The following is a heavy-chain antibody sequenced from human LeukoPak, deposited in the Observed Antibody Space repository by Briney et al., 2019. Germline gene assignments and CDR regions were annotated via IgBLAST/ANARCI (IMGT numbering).Heavy chain of an antibody. V-gene: IGHV1-69*13. Sequence: SVNVSCKACGCTFSSYAISWVGQPPAQGREWVGGIIPIFGTANYAQKLQGRVTITADEYTSTAYMELTSLRSEDTAMYYCAKSTPITMVREVAVNRFETWGQGTLVTVSS. J-gene: IGHJ5*02. CDR1: GCTFSSYA. D-gene: IGHD3-10*01. CDR3: AKSTPITMVREVAVNRFET. CDR2: IIPIFGTA.